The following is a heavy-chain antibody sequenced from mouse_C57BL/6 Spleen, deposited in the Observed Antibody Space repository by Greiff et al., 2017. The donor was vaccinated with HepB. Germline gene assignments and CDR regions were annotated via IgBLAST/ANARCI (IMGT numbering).Heavy chain of an antibody. CDR2: IDPSDSYT. Sequence: VQLQQPGAELVRPGTSVKLSCKASGYTFTSYWMHWVKQRPGQGPEWIGVIDPSDSYTNYNQKFKGKATLTVDTSSSTAYMQLSSLTSEDSAVYYCARSLYDGYAWFAYWGQGTLVTVSA. CDR1: GYTFTSYW. D-gene: IGHD2-3*01. V-gene: IGHV1-59*01. J-gene: IGHJ3*01. CDR3: ARSLYDGYAWFAY.